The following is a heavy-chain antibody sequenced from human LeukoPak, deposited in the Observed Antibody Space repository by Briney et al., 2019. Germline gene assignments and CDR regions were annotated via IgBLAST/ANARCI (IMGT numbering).Heavy chain of an antibody. V-gene: IGHV4-4*02. Sequence: GSLRLSCAASGFTFSSYSMNWVRQPPGKGLEWIGEIYHSGSTNYNPSLKSRVTISVDKSKNQFSLKLSSVTAADTAVYYCARDGQRYSSSWYYFDYWGQGTLVTVSS. J-gene: IGHJ4*02. D-gene: IGHD6-13*01. CDR2: IYHSGST. CDR1: GFTFSSYSM. CDR3: ARDGQRYSSSWYYFDY.